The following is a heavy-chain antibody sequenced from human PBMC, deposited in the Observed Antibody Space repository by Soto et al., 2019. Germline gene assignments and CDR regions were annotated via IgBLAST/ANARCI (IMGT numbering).Heavy chain of an antibody. D-gene: IGHD3-22*01. CDR3: ASGKYYYDSSGYYNWFDP. Sequence: KPSETLSLTCAVYGGSFSGYYWSWIRQPPGKGLEWIGEINHSGSTNYNPSLKSRVTISVDTSKNQFSLKLSSVTAADTAVYYCASGKYYYDSSGYYNWFDPWGQGTLVTVSS. CDR1: GGSFSGYY. CDR2: INHSGST. J-gene: IGHJ5*02. V-gene: IGHV4-34*01.